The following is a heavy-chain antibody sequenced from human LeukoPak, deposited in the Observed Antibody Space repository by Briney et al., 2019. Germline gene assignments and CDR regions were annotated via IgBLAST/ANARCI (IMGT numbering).Heavy chain of an antibody. Sequence: GGSLRLSCAASGFTFSSHAMSWVRQAPGKGLEWVSAISGSGGSTYYADSVKGRFTISRDNSKNTLYLQMNSLRAEHTAVYYCAKGERWLQLFVLWGQGTLVTVSS. D-gene: IGHD5-24*01. J-gene: IGHJ4*02. V-gene: IGHV3-23*01. CDR3: AKGERWLQLFVL. CDR1: GFTFSSHA. CDR2: ISGSGGST.